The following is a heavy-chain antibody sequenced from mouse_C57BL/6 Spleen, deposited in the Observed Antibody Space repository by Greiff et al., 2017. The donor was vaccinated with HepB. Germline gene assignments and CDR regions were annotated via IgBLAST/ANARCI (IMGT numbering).Heavy chain of an antibody. CDR1: GYTFTSYW. CDR2: IHPSDSVT. V-gene: IGHV1-74*01. CDR3: ATNWALYAMDY. D-gene: IGHD4-1*01. Sequence: QVQLQQPGAELVKPGASVKVSCKASGYTFTSYWMHWVKQRPGQGLEWIGRIHPSDSVTNYNQKFKGKATLTVDKSSSTAYMQLSSLTSEDSAVYYCATNWALYAMDYWGQGTSVTVSS. J-gene: IGHJ4*01.